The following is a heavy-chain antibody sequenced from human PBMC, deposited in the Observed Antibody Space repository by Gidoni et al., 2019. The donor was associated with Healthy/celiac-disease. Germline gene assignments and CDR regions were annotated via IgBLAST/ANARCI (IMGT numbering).Heavy chain of an antibody. CDR3: AKSGPGYDFWSGDYYFDY. D-gene: IGHD3-3*01. CDR1: CFTFSSYD. Sequence: EVQLLESGGGLVQPGGSLRLSCAASCFTFSSYDVIWVRQAPGKGLEWVSAISGRCGSTYYADSVKGRFTISRDNSKNTLYLQMNSLRAEDTAVYYCAKSGPGYDFWSGDYYFDYWGQGTLVTVSS. J-gene: IGHJ4*02. CDR2: ISGRCGST. V-gene: IGHV3-23*01.